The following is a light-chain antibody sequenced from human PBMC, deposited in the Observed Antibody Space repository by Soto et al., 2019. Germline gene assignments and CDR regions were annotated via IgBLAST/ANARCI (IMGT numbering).Light chain of an antibody. CDR3: QQYNNWPTWT. CDR1: QSVSSN. J-gene: IGKJ1*01. V-gene: IGKV3-15*01. CDR2: GAS. Sequence: EIVMTQSPATLSVSPGERATLSCRASQSVSSNLAWYQQKPGQAPRLLIYGASTRATGIPVRFSGSASGTEFTLTISSLQAEDSAVYFCQQYNNWPTWTFGQGTKVDIK.